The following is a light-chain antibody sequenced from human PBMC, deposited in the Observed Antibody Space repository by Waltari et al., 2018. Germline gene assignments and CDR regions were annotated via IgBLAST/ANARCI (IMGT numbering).Light chain of an antibody. Sequence: QSALTQPPSASGSPGQSVTISCTGTSSDVGGYNSVSWSQQHPGNAPKVRIYEVSKRPSGVPDRFSVSKSGNTASLTVSGLQAEDEADYYCCSYAGNSVVFGGGTKLTVL. CDR3: CSYAGNSVV. CDR1: SSDVGGYNS. J-gene: IGLJ2*01. CDR2: EVS. V-gene: IGLV2-8*01.